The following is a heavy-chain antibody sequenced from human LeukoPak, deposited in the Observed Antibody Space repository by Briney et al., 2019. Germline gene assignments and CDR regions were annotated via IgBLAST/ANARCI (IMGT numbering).Heavy chain of an antibody. V-gene: IGHV4-30-2*01. D-gene: IGHD2-2*01. CDR1: GGSISSGGYS. CDR2: IYHSGST. J-gene: IGHJ1*01. CDR3: ARGAGCSSTSCYALYFQH. Sequence: TPSETLSLTCAVSGGSISSGGYSWSWLRQPPGKGLEWIGYIYHSGSTYYNPSLKSRVTISVDRSKNQFSLKLSSVTAADTAVYYCARGAGCSSTSCYALYFQHWGQGTLVTVSS.